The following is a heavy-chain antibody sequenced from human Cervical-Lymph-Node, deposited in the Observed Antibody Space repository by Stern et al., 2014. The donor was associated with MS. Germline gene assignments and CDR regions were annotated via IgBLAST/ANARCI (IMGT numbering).Heavy chain of an antibody. CDR1: GFTFSGYG. J-gene: IGHJ4*02. CDR3: ARDDRTSWYGGMPH. Sequence: QVQLVQSGGGAVQPGRSLRLSCATSGFTFSGYGMYWVRQAPGKGLGWVAISWSDGTKEDYADSVKGRFTISRDNSKNTLYLQMTSLRAEDTAVYYCARDDRTSWYGGMPHWGQGTLVTVSS. V-gene: IGHV3-33*01. D-gene: IGHD6-13*01. CDR2: SWSDGTKE.